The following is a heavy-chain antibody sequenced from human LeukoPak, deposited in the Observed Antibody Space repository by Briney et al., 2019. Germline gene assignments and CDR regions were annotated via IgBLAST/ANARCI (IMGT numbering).Heavy chain of an antibody. CDR3: ARGNWNYPDYYYYMDV. J-gene: IGHJ6*03. CDR1: VASISSGGYH. D-gene: IGHD1-7*01. CDR2: INHSGST. V-gene: IGHV4-34*01. Sequence: SETLSLTCTVSVASISSGGYHWSWIRQPPGKGLEWIGEINHSGSTNYNPSLKSRVTISVDTSKNQFSLKLSSVTAADTAVYYCARGNWNYPDYYYYMDVWGKGTTVTVSS.